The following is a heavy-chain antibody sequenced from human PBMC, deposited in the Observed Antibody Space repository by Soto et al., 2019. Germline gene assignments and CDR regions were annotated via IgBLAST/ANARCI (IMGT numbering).Heavy chain of an antibody. D-gene: IGHD5-18*01. CDR3: TKSHSTALVPYYFDY. CDR1: GFTFSSYA. CDR2: MSSDGSNT. Sequence: QVRLVESGGGVVQPGTSLRLSCAASGFTFSSYAIHWVRHAPGKGLEWVAFMSSDGSNTFYADSVRGRFTVSRDNSKSTLYLQMNGLMPEDTAVYYCTKSHSTALVPYYFDYWGQGTLVTVSS. V-gene: IGHV3-30*18. J-gene: IGHJ4*02.